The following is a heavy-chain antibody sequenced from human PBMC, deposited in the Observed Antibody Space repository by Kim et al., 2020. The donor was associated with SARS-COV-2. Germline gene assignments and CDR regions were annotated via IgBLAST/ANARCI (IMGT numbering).Heavy chain of an antibody. CDR2: ISGSGGST. CDR1: GFIFSSYA. CDR3: AKGRYSSSWYGFPFDY. J-gene: IGHJ4*02. D-gene: IGHD6-13*01. Sequence: GGYLRLSCAASGFIFSSYAMSWVRQAPGKGLEWVSAISGSGGSTYYADSVKGRFTISRDNSKNTLYLQMNSLRAEDTAVYYCAKGRYSSSWYGFPFDYWGQGTLVTVSS. V-gene: IGHV3-23*01.